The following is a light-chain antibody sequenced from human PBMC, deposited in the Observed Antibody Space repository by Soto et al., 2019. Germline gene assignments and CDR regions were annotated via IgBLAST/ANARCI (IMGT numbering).Light chain of an antibody. V-gene: IGLV2-14*01. CDR3: SSYTTSSTLGVV. Sequence: QSALTQPASVSGSPGQSITISCTGTSSDIGGYNYVSWYQQYPGKAPKLMIFEVSNRPSGVSNRFSGSKSGNTASLTISVLQAEDEADYYCSSYTTSSTLGVVFGGGTKLTVL. CDR1: SSDIGGYNY. CDR2: EVS. J-gene: IGLJ2*01.